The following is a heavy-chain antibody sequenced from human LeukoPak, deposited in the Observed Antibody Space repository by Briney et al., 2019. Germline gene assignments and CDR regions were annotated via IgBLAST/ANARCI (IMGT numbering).Heavy chain of an antibody. V-gene: IGHV6-1*01. CDR2: TYYRSNRSKWSS. CDR3: ARANWRAFDI. D-gene: IGHD5-24*01. J-gene: IGHJ3*02. Sequence: SQTLSLTCAISGDSVSADSATWNWIRQSPSRGLEWLGRTYYRSNRSKWSSDYSPSVSSRIIISPDTSRNEFSPQLNSVTPEDTAVYYCARANWRAFDIWGQGTMVTVSS. CDR1: GDSVSADSAT.